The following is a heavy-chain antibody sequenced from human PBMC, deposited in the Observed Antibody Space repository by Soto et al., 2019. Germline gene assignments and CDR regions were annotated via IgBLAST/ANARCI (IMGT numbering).Heavy chain of an antibody. J-gene: IGHJ4*02. V-gene: IGHV3-23*01. CDR3: ATQVGATTPGY. D-gene: IGHD1-26*01. Sequence: GGSLRLSCAASEFSFDDYAMSWVRQAPGKGLEWVSSITFTGVSTYYADSVKGRFTISRDNSKNTLYLQMNSLRAEDTAVYYCATQVGATTPGYWGQGTLVTVSS. CDR2: ITFTGVST. CDR1: EFSFDDYA.